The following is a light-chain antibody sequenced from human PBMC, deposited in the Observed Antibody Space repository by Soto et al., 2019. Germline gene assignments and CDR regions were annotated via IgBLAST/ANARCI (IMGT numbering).Light chain of an antibody. CDR3: QQYNSYLWT. J-gene: IGKJ1*01. CDR1: QDIRSD. V-gene: IGKV1-6*01. Sequence: AIQMTQSPSSLSASVGDRVTVTCRASQDIRSDVGWYQQKPGQAPKVLMYAASRLHSGVPSRFSGSGSGTNFVLTISSLQPEDVATYYCQQYNSYLWTFGQGTKVDIK. CDR2: AAS.